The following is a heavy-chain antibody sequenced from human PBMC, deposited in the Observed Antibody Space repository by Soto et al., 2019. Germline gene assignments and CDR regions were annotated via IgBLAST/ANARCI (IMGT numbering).Heavy chain of an antibody. CDR3: VRDTGSGSGWYGI. D-gene: IGHD6-19*01. V-gene: IGHV6-1*01. J-gene: IGHJ4*02. Sequence: PSQTLSLTCAISGDSVSSNSVAWNWIRQSPSRGLEWLGRTYYRSKWYNAYSVSVKSRITINPDTSKNQFSLQLKSVTPEDTAVYSCVRDTGSGSGWYGIWGQGTQVTVS. CDR2: TYYRSKWYN. CDR1: GDSVSSNSVA.